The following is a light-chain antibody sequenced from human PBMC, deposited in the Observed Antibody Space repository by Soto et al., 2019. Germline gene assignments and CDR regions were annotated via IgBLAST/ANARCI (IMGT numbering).Light chain of an antibody. CDR1: QNINNW. CDR2: DAS. CDR3: HQYNSYFQP. Sequence: IRVTLSPAILSASVEDRVTITCRASQNINNWLAWYQQHPGKAPKLLIYDASSLESGVPSRFSGSAAGTDFTLSISSLQPDDFATYYCHQYNSYFQPFGQGTKVDI. V-gene: IGKV1-5*01. J-gene: IGKJ1*01.